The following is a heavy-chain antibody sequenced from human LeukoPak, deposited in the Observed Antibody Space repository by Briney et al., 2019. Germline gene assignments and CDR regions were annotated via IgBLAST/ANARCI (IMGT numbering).Heavy chain of an antibody. CDR3: AKDLGGSTDY. CDR2: IRGST. CDR1: GFTFSTYG. D-gene: IGHD5-12*01. V-gene: IGHV3-23*01. Sequence: GGSLRLSCAASGFTFSTYGMSWVRQAPGKGLEWVSLIRGSTYYADSVKGRFTISRDNSQNTQYLQMNSLRAEDTALYYCAKDLGGSTDYWGQGTLVTVSS. J-gene: IGHJ4*02.